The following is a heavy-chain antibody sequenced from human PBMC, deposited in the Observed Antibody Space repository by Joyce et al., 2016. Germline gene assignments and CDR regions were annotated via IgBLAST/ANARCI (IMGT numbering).Heavy chain of an antibody. Sequence: QVQLQESGPGLVKPSQTLSLTCTVSGGSISSGGYYWSLIRQHPGKDLEWIGYIYYSGSSYYNPSLKSRVTISVDTSKNQVSLKLSSVTAADTAVYYCARGSVGHFDYWGQGTLVTVSS. D-gene: IGHD1-26*01. V-gene: IGHV4-31*03. CDR2: IYYSGSS. J-gene: IGHJ4*02. CDR3: ARGSVGHFDY. CDR1: GGSISSGGYY.